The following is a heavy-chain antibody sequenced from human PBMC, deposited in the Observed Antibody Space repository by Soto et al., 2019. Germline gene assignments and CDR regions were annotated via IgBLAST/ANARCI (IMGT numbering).Heavy chain of an antibody. Sequence: QVQLVESGGGVVQPGRSLRLSCAASGFRFSDYGMHWVRQAPGKGLEWVAVIWYDGSNQYYADSEKGRFTISRDNSKNILYLQLNSLRADDTAVYYCARDSKPTLVRGEIYWFDPWGQGSLVSVSS. CDR2: IWYDGSNQ. V-gene: IGHV3-33*01. J-gene: IGHJ5*02. CDR3: ARDSKPTLVRGEIYWFDP. CDR1: GFRFSDYG. D-gene: IGHD3-10*01.